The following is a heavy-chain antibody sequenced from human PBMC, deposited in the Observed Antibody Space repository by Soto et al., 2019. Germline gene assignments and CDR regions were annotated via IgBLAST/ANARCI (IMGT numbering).Heavy chain of an antibody. V-gene: IGHV3-23*01. CDR1: GFTFSNFA. J-gene: IGHJ4*02. CDR3: AKDQW. D-gene: IGHD2-8*01. Sequence: EVQLLESGGGLVQPGGSLRLSCEVSGFTFSNFAMSWVRQAPGKGLEWVSAISGSGASTYYADSVKGRFTIYRDNSKNTLYMQMSSLRAEDTALYYCAKDQWWGQGTLVTVSS. CDR2: ISGSGAST.